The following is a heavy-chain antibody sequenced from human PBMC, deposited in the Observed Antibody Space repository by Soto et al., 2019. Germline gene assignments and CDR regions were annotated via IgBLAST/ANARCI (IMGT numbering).Heavy chain of an antibody. V-gene: IGHV1-69*12. CDR3: ARDGYCSGGSCYMGGYY. CDR1: GGTFSSYA. J-gene: IGHJ4*02. D-gene: IGHD2-15*01. CDR2: IIPIFGTA. Sequence: QVQLVQSGAEVKKPGSSVKVSCKASGGTFSSYAISWVRQAPGQGLEWMGGIIPIFGTANYAQKFQGRVTITADESTSTAYMELSSLRSQETAVYYCARDGYCSGGSCYMGGYYWGQGTLVTVSS.